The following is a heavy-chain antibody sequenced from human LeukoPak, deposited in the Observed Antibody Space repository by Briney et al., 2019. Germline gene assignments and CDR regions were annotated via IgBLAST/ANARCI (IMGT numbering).Heavy chain of an antibody. CDR2: MNPNSGNT. V-gene: IGHV1-8*01. D-gene: IGHD6-13*01. CDR3: ARERHSSSWYRKPLGY. J-gene: IGHJ4*02. CDR1: GYTFTSYD. Sequence: ASVKVSCKASGYTFTSYDINWVRQATGQGLEWMGWMNPNSGNTGYAQKFQGRVTMTRNTSISTAYMELCSLRSEDTAVYCCARERHSSSWYRKPLGYWGQGTLVTVSS.